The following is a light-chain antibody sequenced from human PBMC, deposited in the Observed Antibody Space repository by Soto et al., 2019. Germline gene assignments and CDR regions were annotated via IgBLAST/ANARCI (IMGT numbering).Light chain of an antibody. CDR3: QTWGTGIRV. Sequence: QLVLTQSRSASASLGASVKLTCTLSSGHSNYAIAWHQQQPGKGPRFLMKLNSDGSHKKGDGIPDRFSGSSSGAERYLTISSLQSEDEADYYCQTWGTGIRVFGGGSKVTVL. V-gene: IGLV4-69*01. J-gene: IGLJ2*01. CDR2: LNSDGSH. CDR1: SGHSNYA.